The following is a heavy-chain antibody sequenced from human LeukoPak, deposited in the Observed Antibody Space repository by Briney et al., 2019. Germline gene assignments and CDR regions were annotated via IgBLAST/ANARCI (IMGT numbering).Heavy chain of an antibody. CDR1: GGSINSYY. Sequence: SETLSLTCTVSGGSINSYYWSWVRQSPGKGLEWIGYIYYSGGTDYNPSLKSRVTISVDTSKNQFSLKLSSVTAADTAVYYCARGGGRSSWTSLDYWGQGTLVTVSS. CDR3: ARGGGRSSWTSLDY. V-gene: IGHV4-59*01. CDR2: IYYSGGT. D-gene: IGHD6-13*01. J-gene: IGHJ4*02.